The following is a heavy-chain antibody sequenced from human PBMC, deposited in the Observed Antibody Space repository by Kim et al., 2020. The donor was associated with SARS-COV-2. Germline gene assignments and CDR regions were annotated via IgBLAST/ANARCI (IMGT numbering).Heavy chain of an antibody. V-gene: IGHV3-23*01. D-gene: IGHD2-15*01. CDR1: GFTFTDYA. Sequence: GGSLRLSCTASGFTFTDYAMSWVRQAPGKGLEWVSVVSYREGSATYYADSVKGRFTISRDNSKNTLYLQMNSLRVEDTAVYYCAKHTAPIEGGSRYIDFWGQGTLVTVSS. CDR2: VSYREGSAT. J-gene: IGHJ4*02. CDR3: AKHTAPIEGGSRYIDF.